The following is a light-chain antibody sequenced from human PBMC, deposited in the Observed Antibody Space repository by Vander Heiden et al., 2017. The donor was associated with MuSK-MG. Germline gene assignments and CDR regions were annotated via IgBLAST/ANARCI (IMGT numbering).Light chain of an antibody. Sequence: IQITHSPSSLSASVGDRVTITCQASQDISNYLNWYQQKPGKAPKLLIYDASNWETGVPSRFSGSGSGTDFTFTISSLQPEDVATYYCQQDYNLPLTFGQGTRMEIK. CDR1: QDISNY. J-gene: IGKJ5*01. CDR2: DAS. V-gene: IGKV1-33*01. CDR3: QQDYNLPLT.